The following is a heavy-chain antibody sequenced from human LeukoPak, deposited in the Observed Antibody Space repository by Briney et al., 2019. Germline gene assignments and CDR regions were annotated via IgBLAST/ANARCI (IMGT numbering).Heavy chain of an antibody. CDR2: IRYDGSNK. CDR3: VNSFTVAAAGKMRGPADY. V-gene: IGHV3-30*02. D-gene: IGHD6-13*01. CDR1: GFTFSSYA. J-gene: IGHJ4*02. Sequence: PGGSLRLSCAASGFTFSSYAMHWVRQAPGKGLQWVAFIRYDGSNKYYADSVRGRFTVSRDNSKNTLYLQMNSLRAEDTAVYYCVNSFTVAAAGKMRGPADYWGQGTLVTVSS.